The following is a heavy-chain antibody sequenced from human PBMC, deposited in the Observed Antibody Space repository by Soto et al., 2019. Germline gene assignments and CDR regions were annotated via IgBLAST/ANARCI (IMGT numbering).Heavy chain of an antibody. J-gene: IGHJ4*02. Sequence: GGSLRLSCAASGFTVSSNYMSWVRQAPGKGLEWVSVIYSGGSTYYADSVKGRFTISRDNSKNTLYLQMNSLRAEDTAVYYCARDFPWFGALSDTGAYWGQGTLVTVSS. CDR1: GFTVSSNY. V-gene: IGHV3-66*01. D-gene: IGHD3-10*01. CDR3: ARDFPWFGALSDTGAY. CDR2: IYSGGST.